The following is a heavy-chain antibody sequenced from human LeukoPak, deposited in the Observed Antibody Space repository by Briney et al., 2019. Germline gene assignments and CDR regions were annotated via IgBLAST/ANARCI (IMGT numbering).Heavy chain of an antibody. CDR2: ISGSGGST. CDR1: GFTFSSYS. CDR3: AKALNYDILTGYLY. J-gene: IGHJ4*02. Sequence: GGSLRLSCAASGFTFSSYSMNWVRQAPGKGLEWVSAISGSGGSTYYADSVKGRFTISRDNSKNTLYLQMNSLRAEDTAVYYCAKALNYDILTGYLYWGQGTLVTVSS. D-gene: IGHD3-9*01. V-gene: IGHV3-23*01.